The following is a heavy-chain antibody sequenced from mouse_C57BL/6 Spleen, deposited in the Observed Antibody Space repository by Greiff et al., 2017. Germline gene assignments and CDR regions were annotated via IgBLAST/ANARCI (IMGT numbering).Heavy chain of an antibody. CDR1: GYTFTSYW. CDR2: IFPSDSDT. J-gene: IGHJ2*01. CDR3: ARSPFDY. Sequence: QVQLQQSGAELVRPGSSVKLSCKASGYTFTSYWMHWVKQRPIQGLEWIGNIFPSDSDTHYNQKFKDKATLTVDKSSSTAYMQLSSLTSEDSAVYDCARSPFDYWGQGTTLTVSS. V-gene: IGHV1-52*01.